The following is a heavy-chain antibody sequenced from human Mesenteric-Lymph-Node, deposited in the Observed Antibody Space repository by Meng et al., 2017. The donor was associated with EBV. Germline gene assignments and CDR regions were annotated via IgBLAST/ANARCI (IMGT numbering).Heavy chain of an antibody. CDR1: SGSISSSNW. CDR3: ARADSSGPWHFDY. Sequence: QVQRQESGPGRVNPAGTLSLPCDVSSGSISSSNWWSWVRQPPGKGLEWIGEIYHNGNTNYNPSLKSRVTISVDKSKNQFSLKLNSVTAADTAVYYCARADSSGPWHFDYWGQGTLVTVSS. D-gene: IGHD3-22*01. J-gene: IGHJ4*02. V-gene: IGHV4-4*02. CDR2: IYHNGNT.